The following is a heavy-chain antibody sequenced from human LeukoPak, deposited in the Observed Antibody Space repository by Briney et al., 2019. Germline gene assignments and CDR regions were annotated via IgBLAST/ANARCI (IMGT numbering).Heavy chain of an antibody. D-gene: IGHD6-19*01. V-gene: IGHV1-46*01. CDR2: INPSGGST. CDR3: ATGWYSALRVDY. Sequence: ASVKVSCKASGYTFTSYYMHWVRQAPGQGLEWMGIINPSGGSTSYAQKFQGRVTMTRDMSTSTDYMELSSLRSEDTAVYYCATGWYSALRVDYWGQGTQVTVSS. J-gene: IGHJ4*02. CDR1: GYTFTSYY.